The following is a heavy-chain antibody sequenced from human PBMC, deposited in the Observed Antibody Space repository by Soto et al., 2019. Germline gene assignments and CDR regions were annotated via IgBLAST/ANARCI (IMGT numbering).Heavy chain of an antibody. D-gene: IGHD1-7*01. Sequence: GGSLRLSCAASGFTFSSYSMTWVRQAPGNGLGWVAVIVGSGGGTYYADSVKGRFTISRDNSKNTLYLQMNSLRAEDTAVYYCAKGTENWNFGYIDYWGQGTLVTVSS. CDR1: GFTFSSYS. CDR2: IVGSGGGT. V-gene: IGHV3-23*01. J-gene: IGHJ4*02. CDR3: AKGTENWNFGYIDY.